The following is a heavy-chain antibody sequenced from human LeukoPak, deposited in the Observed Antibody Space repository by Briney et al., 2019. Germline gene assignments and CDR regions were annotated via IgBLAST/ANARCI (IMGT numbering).Heavy chain of an antibody. Sequence: GGSLRLSCATSGFTFSGYAMSWVRQAPGKGLEWVSGISTSGGITYYEDSVRGRFTISRDNSKNTLYLQMNSLRAEDTAVYSCAKDVFSHSNSWYYFDFWGQGTLVTVSS. CDR1: GFTFSGYA. D-gene: IGHD2-2*01. V-gene: IGHV3-23*01. J-gene: IGHJ4*02. CDR2: ISTSGGIT. CDR3: AKDVFSHSNSWYYFDF.